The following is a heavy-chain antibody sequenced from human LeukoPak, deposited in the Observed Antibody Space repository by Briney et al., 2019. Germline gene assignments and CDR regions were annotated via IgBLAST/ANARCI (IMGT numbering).Heavy chain of an antibody. D-gene: IGHD2-21*02. Sequence: GESLKISCKGSGYRFTSYWIGWVRQMPGKGLEWMGIIYPGDSDTRYSPSFQGQVTISADKSISTAYLQWSSLKASDTAMYYCARLAYCGGDCYSGLDYWGQGTLVTVSS. J-gene: IGHJ4*02. V-gene: IGHV5-51*01. CDR1: GYRFTSYW. CDR2: IYPGDSDT. CDR3: ARLAYCGGDCYSGLDY.